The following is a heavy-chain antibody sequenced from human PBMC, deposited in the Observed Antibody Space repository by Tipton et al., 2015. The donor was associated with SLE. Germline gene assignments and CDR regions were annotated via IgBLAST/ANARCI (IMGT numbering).Heavy chain of an antibody. J-gene: IGHJ5*02. Sequence: TLSLTCAVSGGSISSGGYSWSWIRQPPGKGLEWIGYIYHSGSTYYNPSLKSRVTISVDRSKNQFSLKLSSVTAADTAVYYCARSYPGWFDPWGQGTLVTVPS. CDR3: ARSYPGWFDP. CDR2: IYHSGST. CDR1: GGSISSGGYS. V-gene: IGHV4-30-2*01.